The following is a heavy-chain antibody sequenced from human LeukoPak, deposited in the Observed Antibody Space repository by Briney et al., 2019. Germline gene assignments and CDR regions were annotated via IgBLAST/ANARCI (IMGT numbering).Heavy chain of an antibody. Sequence: SETLSLTCTVSDGSISSSSYYWGWIRQPPGKGLEWIGSIYYSGSTYYNPSLKSRVTISVDTSKNQFSLKLSSVTAADTAVYYCARDPIVVVPAAIWFDPWGQGTLVTVSS. D-gene: IGHD2-2*01. V-gene: IGHV4-39*07. J-gene: IGHJ5*02. CDR1: DGSISSSSYY. CDR2: IYYSGST. CDR3: ARDPIVVVPAAIWFDP.